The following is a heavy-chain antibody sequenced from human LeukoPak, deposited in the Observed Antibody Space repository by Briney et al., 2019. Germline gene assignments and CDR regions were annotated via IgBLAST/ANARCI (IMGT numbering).Heavy chain of an antibody. Sequence: GGSLRLSCAASGFTFSDYTMNWVRQAPGKGLEWVSSIGSSGAYIHYADSVKGRFTISRDNAKNSLYLQMNGLRGDDTAVYYCARGGRRFWGQGTLVTVSS. V-gene: IGHV3-21*06. J-gene: IGHJ4*02. CDR2: IGSSGAYI. CDR3: ARGGRRF. D-gene: IGHD3-16*01. CDR1: GFTFSDYT.